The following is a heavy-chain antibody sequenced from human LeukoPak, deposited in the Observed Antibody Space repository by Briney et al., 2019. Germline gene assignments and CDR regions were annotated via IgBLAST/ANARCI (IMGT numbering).Heavy chain of an antibody. V-gene: IGHV4-31*03. CDR2: IYYSGST. Sequence: SETLSLTCTVSGGSISSGGYYWSWIRQHPGKGLEWIGYIYYSGSTNYNPSLKSRVTISVDTSKNQFSLKLSSVTAADTAVYYCARVSRLWFGGYRNWFDPWGQGTLVTVSS. CDR1: GGSISSGGYY. D-gene: IGHD3-10*01. J-gene: IGHJ5*02. CDR3: ARVSRLWFGGYRNWFDP.